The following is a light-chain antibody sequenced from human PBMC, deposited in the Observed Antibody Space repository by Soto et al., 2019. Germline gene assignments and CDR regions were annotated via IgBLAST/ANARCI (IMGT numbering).Light chain of an antibody. Sequence: EMVMTQSPATLSVSPGERATLSCRASQSVSSNLAWYQQKPGQAPRLLIYGASSRAAGIPDRFSGSASGTDFTLTISRLEPEDFAVYYCQQYDTSLITFGQGTRLEI. J-gene: IGKJ5*01. CDR1: QSVSSN. V-gene: IGKV3-20*01. CDR3: QQYDTSLIT. CDR2: GAS.